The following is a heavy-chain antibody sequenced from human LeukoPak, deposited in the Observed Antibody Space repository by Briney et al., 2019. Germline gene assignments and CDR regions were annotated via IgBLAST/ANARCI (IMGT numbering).Heavy chain of an antibody. D-gene: IGHD2-21*02. J-gene: IGHJ6*02. CDR2: INPNSGGT. CDR1: GYTFTGYY. CDR3: ARENYCGGDCSSMDV. Sequence: ASVKVSCKASGYTFTGYYMHWVRQAPGQGLEWMGWINPNSGGTNYAQKFQGRVTMTRDTSISTAYMELSRLRSDDTAVYYCARENYCGGDCSSMDVWGQGTTVTVSS. V-gene: IGHV1-2*02.